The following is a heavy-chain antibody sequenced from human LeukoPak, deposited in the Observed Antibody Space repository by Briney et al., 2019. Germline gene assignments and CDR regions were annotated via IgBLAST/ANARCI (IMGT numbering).Heavy chain of an antibody. J-gene: IGHJ6*02. CDR3: ARVIAVAGTGYYYYGMDV. CDR2: INSDGSST. D-gene: IGHD6-19*01. V-gene: IGHV3-74*01. Sequence: GGSLRLSCAASGFTFSSYWMHWVRQAPGKGLVWVSRINSDGSSTSYADSVKGRFTISRDNAKNTLYLQMNSLRAEDTAVYYCARVIAVAGTGYYYYGMDVRGQGTTVAVSS. CDR1: GFTFSSYW.